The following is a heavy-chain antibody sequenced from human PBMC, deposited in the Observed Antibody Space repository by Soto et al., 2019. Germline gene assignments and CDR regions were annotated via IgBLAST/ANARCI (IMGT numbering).Heavy chain of an antibody. CDR3: TGEVASGY. V-gene: IGHV3-30*03. D-gene: IGHD2-8*02. J-gene: IGHJ4*02. Sequence: GGSLRLSCAASGFTVSSNYMSWVRQAPGKGLEWVSVISKDGNVKYYAESVKGRFTISRDNSKNTLYLQMNSLGAEDTAAYYCTGEVASGYWGQGTLVTVSS. CDR1: GFTVSSNY. CDR2: ISKDGNVK.